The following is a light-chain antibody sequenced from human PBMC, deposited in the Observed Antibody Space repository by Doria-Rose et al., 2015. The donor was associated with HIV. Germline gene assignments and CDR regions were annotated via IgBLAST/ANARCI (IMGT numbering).Light chain of an antibody. CDR3: QQYGSSPQNT. V-gene: IGKV3-20*01. CDR2: GAS. J-gene: IGKJ2*01. CDR1: QSVSSSY. Sequence: TQSPGALSLSPGERATLSCRASQSVSSSYLAWYQQKPGQAPRLLIYGASNRATGIPDRFSGSGSGTDFTLTISRLEPEDFAVYFCQQYGSSPQNTVGQGTKVESK.